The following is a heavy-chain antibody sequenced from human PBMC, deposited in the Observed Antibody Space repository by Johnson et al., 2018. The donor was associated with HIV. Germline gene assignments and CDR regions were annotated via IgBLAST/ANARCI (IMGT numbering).Heavy chain of an antibody. V-gene: IGHV3-30*02. CDR2: IRYDGSNK. D-gene: IGHD3-10*01. Sequence: QVQLVESGGGVVQPGGSLRLSCAASGFSFSDYGIHWVRQAPGKGLEWVAFIRYDGSNKYHADSVKGRFTISRDNSKSTVYLQMNSLRAEDTAVYYCARDPRGGIVAPSDAFDILGQGTMVTVSS. J-gene: IGHJ3*02. CDR3: ARDPRGGIVAPSDAFDI. CDR1: GFSFSDYG.